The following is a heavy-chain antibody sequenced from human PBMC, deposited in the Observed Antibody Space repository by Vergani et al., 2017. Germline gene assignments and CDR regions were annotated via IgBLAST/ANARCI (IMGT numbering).Heavy chain of an antibody. CDR2: ISSSSSYI. Sequence: EVQLVESGGGLVKPGGSLRLSCAASGFTFSSYSMNWVRQAPGKGLGCVSSISSSSSYIYYADAVKGRINIARDNAKNSLYLQMNSLRADDTAVYYCARDRDCSSSSCYSFAFDIWGQGTMVTVSS. J-gene: IGHJ3*02. V-gene: IGHV3-21*01. CDR1: GFTFSSYS. CDR3: ARDRDCSSSSCYSFAFDI. D-gene: IGHD2-15*01.